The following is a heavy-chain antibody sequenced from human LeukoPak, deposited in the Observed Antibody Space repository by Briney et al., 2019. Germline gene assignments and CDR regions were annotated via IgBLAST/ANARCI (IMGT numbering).Heavy chain of an antibody. D-gene: IGHD3-16*02. J-gene: IGHJ5*02. V-gene: IGHV1-8*01. Sequence: GASVKVSCKASGYTFTSYDINWVRQATGQGLEWMGWMNPNSGNTGYAQKFQGRVTMTRNTSISTAYMELSSLRSEDTAVYYCARGLYDYIWGSYRYIWFDPWGQGTLVTVSS. CDR2: MNPNSGNT. CDR3: ARGLYDYIWGSYRYIWFDP. CDR1: GYTFTSYD.